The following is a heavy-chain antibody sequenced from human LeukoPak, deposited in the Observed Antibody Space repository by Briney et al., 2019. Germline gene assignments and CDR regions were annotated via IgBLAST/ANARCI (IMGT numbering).Heavy chain of an antibody. J-gene: IGHJ6*02. CDR3: ARARGDGSGSYYNSYYYYYYGMDV. CDR1: GYTFTSYG. Sequence: ASVKVSCKASGYTFTSYGISWVRQAPGQGLEWMGWISAYNGNTNYAQKLQGRVTMTTDTSTSTAYMELRSLRSDDTAVYYCARARGDGSGSYYNSYYYYYYGMDVWGQGTTVTVSS. D-gene: IGHD3-10*01. CDR2: ISAYNGNT. V-gene: IGHV1-18*01.